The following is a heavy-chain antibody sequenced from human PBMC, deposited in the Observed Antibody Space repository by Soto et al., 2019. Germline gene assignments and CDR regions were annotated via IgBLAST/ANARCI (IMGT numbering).Heavy chain of an antibody. Sequence: QVQLQESGPGLVKPSQTQSLTCTVSGGSISSGDYYWSWIRQPPGKGLEWIGYIYYSGSTYYNPSLKSRVTISVDTSKNQFSLKLSSVTAADTAVYYCAGYCSGGSCYTPWGCWGQGTLVTVSS. CDR2: IYYSGST. D-gene: IGHD2-15*01. J-gene: IGHJ4*02. CDR3: AGYCSGGSCYTPWGC. CDR1: GGSISSGDYY. V-gene: IGHV4-30-4*01.